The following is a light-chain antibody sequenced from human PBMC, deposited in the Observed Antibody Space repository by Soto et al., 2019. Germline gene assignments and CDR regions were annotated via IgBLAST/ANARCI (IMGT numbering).Light chain of an antibody. J-gene: IGKJ1*01. CDR3: QQYGSLSWT. CDR2: GAS. Sequence: EIVFTQFPGVLSLSKGERATLSCRASQSVSSNYLAWYQQKPGQAPRLLIYGASSRATGIPDRFSGSGSGTDFTLTISRLEPEDFAVYYCQQYGSLSWTFGQGTKVDIK. CDR1: QSVSSNY. V-gene: IGKV3-20*01.